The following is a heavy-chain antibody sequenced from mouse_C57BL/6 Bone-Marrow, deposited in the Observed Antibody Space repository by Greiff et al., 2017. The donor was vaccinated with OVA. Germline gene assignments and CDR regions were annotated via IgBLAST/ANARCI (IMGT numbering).Heavy chain of an antibody. CDR1: GFTFSDYY. D-gene: IGHD1-1*01. J-gene: IGHJ1*03. V-gene: IGHV5-12*01. CDR2: ISNGGGST. Sequence: EVQLVESGGGLVQPGGSLKLSCAASGFTFSDYYMYWVRQTPEKRLEWVAYISNGGGSTYYPDTVKGRFTISRDNAKNTLYLQMSRLKSEDTAMYYCARPLITTVVDWYFDVWGTGTTVTVSS. CDR3: ARPLITTVVDWYFDV.